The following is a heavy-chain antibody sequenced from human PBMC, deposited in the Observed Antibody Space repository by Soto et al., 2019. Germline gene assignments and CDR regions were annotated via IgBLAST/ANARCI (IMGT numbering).Heavy chain of an antibody. CDR3: AREGGSGNYRYYAMDV. J-gene: IGHJ6*02. CDR1: GGTFSSYA. CDR2: IIPIFGTA. Sequence: QVQLVQSGAAVKKPGSSVKVSCKASGGTFSSYAISWVRQAPGQGLEWMGGIIPIFGTANYAQKFQGRVTITADESTSTAYMELSSLRSEDTAVYYCAREGGSGNYRYYAMDVWGQVTTVTVSS. D-gene: IGHD3-10*01. V-gene: IGHV1-69*12.